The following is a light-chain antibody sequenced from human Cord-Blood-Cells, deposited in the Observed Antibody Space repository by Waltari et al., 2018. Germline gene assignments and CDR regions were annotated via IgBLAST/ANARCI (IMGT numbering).Light chain of an antibody. CDR3: QQSYSTPLT. J-gene: IGKJ3*01. Sequence: DIQMTPSPSSLSASVGDRVTITCRASQSISSYLNWYQQKPGKAPKLLIYAASSLHSGVPSRFSGSGSGTDFTLTISSLQPEDFATYYCQQSYSTPLTFGPGTKVDIK. V-gene: IGKV1-39*01. CDR2: AAS. CDR1: QSISSY.